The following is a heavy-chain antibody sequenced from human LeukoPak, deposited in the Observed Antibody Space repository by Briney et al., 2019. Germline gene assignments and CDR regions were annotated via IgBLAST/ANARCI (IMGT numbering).Heavy chain of an antibody. Sequence: PSETLSLTCTVSGGSISSYHWSWIRQPPGKGLEGSGYIYYSGSTNYNPSLKSRVTISVDTSKNQFSLKLSSVTAADTAVYYCARDRNDFWSGYSYNDAFDIWGQGTMVTVSS. CDR3: ARDRNDFWSGYSYNDAFDI. J-gene: IGHJ3*02. CDR1: GGSISSYH. D-gene: IGHD3-3*01. V-gene: IGHV4-59*13. CDR2: IYYSGST.